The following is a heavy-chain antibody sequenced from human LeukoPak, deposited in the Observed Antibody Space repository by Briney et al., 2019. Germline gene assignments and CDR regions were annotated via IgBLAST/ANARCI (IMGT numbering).Heavy chain of an antibody. CDR2: ITTDGSST. CDR3: TIATWDY. V-gene: IGHV3-74*01. Sequence: GGSLRLSCAASGFTFSSYWMHWVRQAPGKGLVWVSRITTDGSSTTYADSVKGRFTISRDNAKNTLYLQMNSLRAEDTAVYYCTIATWDYWGQGTLVTVSS. CDR1: GFTFSSYW. J-gene: IGHJ4*02.